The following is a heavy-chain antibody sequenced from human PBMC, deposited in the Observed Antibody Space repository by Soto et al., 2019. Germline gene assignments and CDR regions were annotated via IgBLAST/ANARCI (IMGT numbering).Heavy chain of an antibody. CDR2: IIPIFGTA. V-gene: IGHV1-69*12. J-gene: IGHJ5*02. CDR3: ASMLYARDSTPVDP. D-gene: IGHD2-8*01. CDR1: GGTFSSYA. Sequence: QVQLVQSGAEVKKPGSSVKVSCKASGGTFSSYAISWVRQAPGQGLEWMGGIIPIFGTANYAQKFQGRVTSSAHESTSTAYMELSSLRSEDTAVYYCASMLYARDSTPVDPWGQGTLVTVSS.